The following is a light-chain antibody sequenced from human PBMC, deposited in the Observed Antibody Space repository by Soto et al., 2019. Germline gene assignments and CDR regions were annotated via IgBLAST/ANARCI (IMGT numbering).Light chain of an antibody. CDR3: QQRSNWPRT. Sequence: EIVLTQSPSTLSLSPGERATISCRASQSVSSYLDWYQQKPGQAPRLLIYDASNMPSGIPARFSGSGSGTDFTLTISSLEPEDFAVYYCQQRSNWPRTFGQGTKVEIK. J-gene: IGKJ1*01. CDR2: DAS. CDR1: QSVSSY. V-gene: IGKV3-11*01.